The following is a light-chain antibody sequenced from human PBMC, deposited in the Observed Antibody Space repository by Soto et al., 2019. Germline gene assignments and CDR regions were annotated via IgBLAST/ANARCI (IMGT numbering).Light chain of an antibody. Sequence: EIVMTQSPATLSVSPGERATLSCRASQSVSSNFAWYQQKPGQAPRLLIYGASTRATGIPARFSGSGSGTEFTLTISSLQSEDFAVYYWQQYNNWPPWTFGHGTKVEIQ. V-gene: IGKV3-15*01. CDR3: QQYNNWPPWT. CDR1: QSVSSN. J-gene: IGKJ1*01. CDR2: GAS.